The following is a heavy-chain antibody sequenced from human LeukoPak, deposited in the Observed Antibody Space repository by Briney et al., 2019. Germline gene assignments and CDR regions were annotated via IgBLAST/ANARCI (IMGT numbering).Heavy chain of an antibody. CDR3: ARDRLGATGHWRIDV. V-gene: IGHV4-4*07. CDR1: GGSFSSYY. J-gene: IGHJ2*01. Sequence: SSETLSLTCTVSGGSFSSYYWTWIRQPAGKGLEWIGRIYNSGTTNYSPSLESRVTMSLDTSKNRFSLSLSSVTAADTAVYYCARDRLGATGHWRIDVWGRGTLVTVSS. CDR2: IYNSGTT. D-gene: IGHD1-26*01.